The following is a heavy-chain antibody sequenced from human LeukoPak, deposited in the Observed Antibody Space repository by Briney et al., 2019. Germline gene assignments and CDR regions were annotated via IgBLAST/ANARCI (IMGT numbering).Heavy chain of an antibody. D-gene: IGHD2-15*01. CDR3: ARFRGVARVDY. CDR2: ISAYNGNT. V-gene: IGHV1-18*01. Sequence: ASVKVSCKXSGYTFTSYGISWVRQAPGQGLEWMGWISAYNGNTNYSQKLQGRVTMTTDTSASTAYMELRSLRSDDTAVYYCARFRGVARVDYWGQGTLVTVSS. J-gene: IGHJ4*02. CDR1: GYTFTSYG.